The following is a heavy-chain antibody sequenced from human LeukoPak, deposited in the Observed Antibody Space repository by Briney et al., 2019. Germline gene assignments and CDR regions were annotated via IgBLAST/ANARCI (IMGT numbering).Heavy chain of an antibody. D-gene: IGHD4-17*01. V-gene: IGHV3-21*01. CDR1: GFTFSSYS. CDR2: ISSSTSYI. J-gene: IGHJ4*02. Sequence: PGGSLRLSCAASGFTFSSYSMNWVRQAPGKGLEWVSSISSSTSYIYYADSVKGRFTISKDNAKNSLYLQMNRLRAEDTAVYYCARAGGSTVSHSDYWGQGTLVTVSS. CDR3: ARAGGSTVSHSDY.